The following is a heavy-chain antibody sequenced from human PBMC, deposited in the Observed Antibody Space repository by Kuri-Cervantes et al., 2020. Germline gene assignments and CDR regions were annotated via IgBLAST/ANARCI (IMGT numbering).Heavy chain of an antibody. Sequence: GESLKISCAASGFTFSNAWMSWVRQAPGKGLEWVSSIGGGSTNYADSTKGRFTISRDNSKNTLHLHMNSLRAEDTAVYYCAKEEWLVPSAEDCWGQGTLVTVSS. V-gene: IGHV3-38-3*01. CDR2: IGGGST. J-gene: IGHJ4*02. CDR3: AKEEWLVPSAEDC. CDR1: GFTFSNAW. D-gene: IGHD6-19*01.